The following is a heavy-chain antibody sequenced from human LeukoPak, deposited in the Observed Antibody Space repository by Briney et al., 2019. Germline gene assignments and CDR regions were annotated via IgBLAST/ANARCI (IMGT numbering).Heavy chain of an antibody. J-gene: IGHJ4*02. CDR1: GFTFSSYS. V-gene: IGHV3-21*01. CDR3: ASLYGHGIFDY. D-gene: IGHD4-17*01. Sequence: GGSLRLSCAASGFTFSSYSMNWVRQAPGKGLEWVSSISSSSSYIYYADSVKGRFTISRDNAKNSLYLQMNSLRAEDTAAYYCASLYGHGIFDYWGQGTLVTVSS. CDR2: ISSSSSYI.